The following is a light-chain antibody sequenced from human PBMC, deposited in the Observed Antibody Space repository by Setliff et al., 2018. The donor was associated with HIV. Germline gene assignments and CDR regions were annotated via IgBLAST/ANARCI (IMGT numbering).Light chain of an antibody. CDR2: DVG. Sequence: QSVLTQPASVSGSPGQAITISCTGTSSDVGGYNYVSWFQQHPGKAPKLMIYDVGNRPAGVSDRFSGSKSGNTASLTISGLQAEDEADYYCSSYTSSSTQVFGPGTKATVL. CDR1: SSDVGGYNY. J-gene: IGLJ1*01. CDR3: SSYTSSSTQV. V-gene: IGLV2-14*03.